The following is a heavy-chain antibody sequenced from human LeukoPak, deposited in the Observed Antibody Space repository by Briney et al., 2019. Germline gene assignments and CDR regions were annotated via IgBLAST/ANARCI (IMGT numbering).Heavy chain of an antibody. J-gene: IGHJ4*02. CDR1: GYTFTSYG. D-gene: IGHD3-10*01. CDR3: ARQIGFGELSSLDY. CDR2: ISAYNGNT. V-gene: IGHV1-18*01. Sequence: EASVKVSCKASGYTFTSYGISWVRQAPGQGLECMGWISAYNGNTNYAQKLQGRVTMTTDTSTSTAYMELRSLRSDDTAVYYCARQIGFGELSSLDYWGQGTLVTVSS.